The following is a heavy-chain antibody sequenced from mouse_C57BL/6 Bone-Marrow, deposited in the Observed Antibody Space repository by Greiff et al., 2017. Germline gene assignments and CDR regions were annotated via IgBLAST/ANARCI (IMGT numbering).Heavy chain of an antibody. J-gene: IGHJ2*01. CDR3: ARSGYYGSSFFDY. CDR1: GYTFTSYW. D-gene: IGHD1-1*01. V-gene: IGHV1-59*01. CDR2: IDPSDSYT. Sequence: QVQLQQPGAELVRPGTSVKLSCKASGYTFTSYWMHWVKQRPGQGLEWIGGIDPSDSYTNYNQKFKGKATLTVDTSSSTAYMQLSSLTSEDSAVYYCARSGYYGSSFFDYWGQGTTLTVSS.